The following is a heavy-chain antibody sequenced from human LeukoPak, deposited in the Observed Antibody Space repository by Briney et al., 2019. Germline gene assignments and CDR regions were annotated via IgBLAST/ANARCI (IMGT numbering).Heavy chain of an antibody. CDR1: GGTFSSYA. J-gene: IGHJ4*02. D-gene: IGHD3-22*01. CDR3: ARGNRYDSSGYYLLDY. V-gene: IGHV1-69*13. CDR2: IIPIFGTA. Sequence: GASVKVSCKASGGTFSSYAISWVRQAPGQGLEWMGGIIPIFGTANYAQKFQGRVTITADESTSTAYMELSSLRSEDTAVYYCARGNRYDSSGYYLLDYWGQGTLVTVSS.